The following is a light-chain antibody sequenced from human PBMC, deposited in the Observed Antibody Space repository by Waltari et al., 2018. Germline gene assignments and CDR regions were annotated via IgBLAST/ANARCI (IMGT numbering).Light chain of an antibody. Sequence: DIQLTQSPSFLSASVGDRVTITCRASQGLGSYLAWYQQKPGTAPKLLIYAASTLQSWVPSRFSGSGSGTEFTLTISSLQPEDFATYYCLQLNSYPGSFGPGTKVDVK. V-gene: IGKV1-9*01. CDR3: LQLNSYPGS. CDR2: AAS. CDR1: QGLGSY. J-gene: IGKJ3*01.